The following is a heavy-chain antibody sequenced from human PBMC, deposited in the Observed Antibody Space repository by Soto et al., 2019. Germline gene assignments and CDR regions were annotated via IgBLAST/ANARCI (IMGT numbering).Heavy chain of an antibody. Sequence: QVQLVQSGAEVKKPGASVKVSCKASGYTFTSYGINWVRQAPGQGLEWMGWISAYNGNTNYAQKLQGRVTMTTDTSTSTAYMELTSLTADDTAVYYCARVITGTTFYYYYGMDVWGQGTTVTVSS. CDR2: ISAYNGNT. J-gene: IGHJ6*02. V-gene: IGHV1-18*01. CDR3: ARVITGTTFYYYYGMDV. D-gene: IGHD1-7*01. CDR1: GYTFTSYG.